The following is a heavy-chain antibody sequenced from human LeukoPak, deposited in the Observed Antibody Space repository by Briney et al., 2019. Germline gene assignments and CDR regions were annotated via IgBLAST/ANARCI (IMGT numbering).Heavy chain of an antibody. D-gene: IGHD5-12*01. J-gene: IGHJ6*03. V-gene: IGHV3-74*01. CDR2: INSDGSST. CDR3: ARGSVATIYYYYYYMDV. Sequence: GGSLRLSCAASGFTFSSYWMHWVRQAPGKGLVWVSRINSDGSSTSYADSVKGRFTISRDNAKNTLYLQMNSLRAEDTAVYYCARGSVATIYYYYYYMDVWGKGTTVTISS. CDR1: GFTFSSYW.